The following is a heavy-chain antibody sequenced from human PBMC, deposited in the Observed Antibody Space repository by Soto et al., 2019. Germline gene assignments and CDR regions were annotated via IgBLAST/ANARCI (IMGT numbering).Heavy chain of an antibody. CDR2: ISYDGSNK. V-gene: IGHV3-30*18. CDR1: GFTFSSYG. D-gene: IGHD3-22*01. J-gene: IGHJ4*02. CDR3: AKDLRNYYDSSGYLGY. Sequence: GGSLRLSCAASGFTFSSYGMHWVRQAPGKGLEWVAVISYDGSNKYYADSVKGRFTISRDNSKNTLYLQMNSLRAEDTAVYYCAKDLRNYYDSSGYLGYWGQGTLVTVSS.